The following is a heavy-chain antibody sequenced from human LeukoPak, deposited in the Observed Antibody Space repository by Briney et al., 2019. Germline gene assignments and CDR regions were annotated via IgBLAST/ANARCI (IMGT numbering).Heavy chain of an antibody. J-gene: IGHJ4*02. D-gene: IGHD6-6*01. CDR3: ARQVRVAARPPYFDY. CDR2: IYYSGST. Sequence: SETLSLTCTVSRGSVSGSSYYWGWVRQPPGKGLEWIGSIYYSGSTYYNPSLKSRVTISVDTSKNQFSLKLSSVIAADTAVYYSARQVRVAARPPYFDYWGQGTLVTVSS. CDR1: RGSVSGSSYY. V-gene: IGHV4-39*01.